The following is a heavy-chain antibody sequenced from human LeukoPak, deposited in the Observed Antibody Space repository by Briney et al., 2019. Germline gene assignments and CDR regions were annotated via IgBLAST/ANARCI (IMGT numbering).Heavy chain of an antibody. CDR3: ARRRDDSRWNFEY. CDR2: ISAVVGTI. CDR1: GFTFSKYT. V-gene: IGHV3-48*02. D-gene: IGHD3-22*01. J-gene: IGHJ4*02. Sequence: PGGSLRLSCVASGFTFSKYTMNWVRQAPGKGLEWVSYISAVVGTIYYADSVKGRFTISRDNAKNSVSLQMNSLRDEDTAVYHCARRRDDSRWNFEYWGQGTPVTVSS.